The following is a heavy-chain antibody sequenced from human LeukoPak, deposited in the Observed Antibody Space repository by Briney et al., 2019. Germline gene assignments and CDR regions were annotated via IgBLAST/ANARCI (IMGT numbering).Heavy chain of an antibody. V-gene: IGHV3-7*01. J-gene: IGHJ4*02. CDR1: GFTFSTYW. Sequence: PGGSLGLSCAASGFTFSTYWMSWVRQAPGKGLEWVANLKQDGSEKYYVDSVKGRFTISRDNAKNSLYLQMNSLRGEDTAVYYCARDDGFYSASGIYQNYFAHWGQGILVTVSP. D-gene: IGHD3-10*01. CDR2: LKQDGSEK. CDR3: ARDDGFYSASGIYQNYFAH.